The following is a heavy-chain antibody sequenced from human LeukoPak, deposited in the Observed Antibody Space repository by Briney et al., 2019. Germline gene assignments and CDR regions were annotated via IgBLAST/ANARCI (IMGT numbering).Heavy chain of an antibody. CDR2: IYYSGST. V-gene: IGHV4-31*03. CDR1: GDSISSGGYY. CDR3: AREYCSGGGCYPAGNWFDP. Sequence: SQTLSLTCTVSGDSISSGGYYWSWVRQHPGKGLEWIGSIYYSGSTYYNPSLKNRLTISLDTSKNQSSLKLSSVPAADTALYYCAREYCSGGGCYPAGNWFDPWGQGTLVTVSS. D-gene: IGHD2-15*01. J-gene: IGHJ5*02.